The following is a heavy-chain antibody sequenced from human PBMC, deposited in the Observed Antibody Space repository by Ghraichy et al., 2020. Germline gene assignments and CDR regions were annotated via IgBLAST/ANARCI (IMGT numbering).Heavy chain of an antibody. V-gene: IGHV3-23*01. CDR1: EFTFDGYP. J-gene: IGHJ3*01. CDR3: AKEGGRLGEGAFDV. D-gene: IGHD3-10*01. CDR2: LGADGRST. Sequence: GESLNISCAVSEFTFDGYPMTWVRQAPGKGLEWVSTLGADGRSTFYADSVKGRFTISRDKSKRTMYLQMNSLRADDTVVYYCAKEGGRLGEGAFDVWGQGTKVTVSS.